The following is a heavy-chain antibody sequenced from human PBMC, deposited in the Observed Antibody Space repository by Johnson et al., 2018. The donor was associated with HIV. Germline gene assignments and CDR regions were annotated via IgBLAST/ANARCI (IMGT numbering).Heavy chain of an antibody. CDR3: AKPNTVTTFGPPNDAFDI. CDR1: GFTFSDYY. D-gene: IGHD4-11*01. Sequence: VQLVESGGGLVKPGGSLRLSCAASGFTFSDYYMSWIRQAPGKGLEWVSYISSSGSNIYYADSVKGRFNITRDNAKNSLYLQMNSLRAEDTAVYYCAKPNTVTTFGPPNDAFDIWGQGTMVTVSS. V-gene: IGHV3-11*04. CDR2: ISSSGSNI. J-gene: IGHJ3*02.